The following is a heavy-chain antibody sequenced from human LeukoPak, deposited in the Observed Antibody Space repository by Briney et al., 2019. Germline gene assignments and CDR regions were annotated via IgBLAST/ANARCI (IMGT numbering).Heavy chain of an antibody. D-gene: IGHD3-3*01. J-gene: IGHJ4*02. CDR2: LRGDGET. V-gene: IGHV3-23*01. CDR3: AKASWVSSADAVS. CDR1: GFTFSSYA. Sequence: GGSLRLSCAASGFTFSSYAMSWVRQAPARGLEWVSSLRGDGETFYGDSVKGRFTLSRDESRNTVYLQMNNLRVEDTAVYFCAKASWVSSADAVSWGQGTVVTVSS.